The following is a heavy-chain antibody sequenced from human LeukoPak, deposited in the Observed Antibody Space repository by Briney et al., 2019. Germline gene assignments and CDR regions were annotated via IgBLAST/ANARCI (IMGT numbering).Heavy chain of an antibody. D-gene: IGHD5/OR15-5a*01. J-gene: IGHJ5*02. V-gene: IGHV4-34*01. CDR2: ISHTGINHRVIT. CDR3: ARHVSWRDWFDP. Sequence: SETLSLTCAVYGGSLSGYYWSWIRHPPGKGREWIGEISHTGINHRVITNYLPSLKSRISISIDTSKNQFSLKLNSVTAADTAVYYCARHVSWRDWFDPWGQGTLVTVSS. CDR1: GGSLSGYY.